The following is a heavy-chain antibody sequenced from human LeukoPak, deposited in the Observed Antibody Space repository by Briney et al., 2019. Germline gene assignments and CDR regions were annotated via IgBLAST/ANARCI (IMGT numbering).Heavy chain of an antibody. D-gene: IGHD4-17*01. CDR1: GFTFSNYA. CDR3: AKALWTTVTTHAFDI. Sequence: GGSLRLSCAASGFTFSNYAMSWVRQAPGKGLEWVSTISGSGGSTYYADSVRGRFTISRDNSKNRLHLQMNSLRAEDTAIYSCAKALWTTVTTHAFDIWGQGTMVTVSS. V-gene: IGHV3-23*01. CDR2: ISGSGGST. J-gene: IGHJ3*02.